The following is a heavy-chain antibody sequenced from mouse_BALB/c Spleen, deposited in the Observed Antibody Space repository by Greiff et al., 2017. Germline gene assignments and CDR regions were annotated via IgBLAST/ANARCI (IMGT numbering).Heavy chain of an antibody. J-gene: IGHJ2*01. Sequence: VQLQQSGAELARPGASVKLSCKASGYTFTSYWMQWVKQRPGQGLEWIGAIYPGDGDTRYTQKFKGKATLTADKSSSTAYMQLSSLASEDSAVYYCARRATVVGEVFDYWGQGTTLTVST. CDR1: GYTFTSYW. D-gene: IGHD1-1*01. V-gene: IGHV1-87*01. CDR3: ARRATVVGEVFDY. CDR2: IYPGDGDT.